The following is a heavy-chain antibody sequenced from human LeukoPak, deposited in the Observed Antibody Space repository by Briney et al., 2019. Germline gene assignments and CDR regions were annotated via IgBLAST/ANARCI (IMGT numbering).Heavy chain of an antibody. CDR2: IKQDGGEK. CDR1: GFTFSSYW. D-gene: IGHD6-13*01. V-gene: IGHV3-7*01. Sequence: GGSLRLSCAASGFTFSSYWMSWVRQAPGKGLEWVANIKQDGGEKYYVDSVKGRFTISRDNAKNSLYLQMNSLRAEDTAVYYCARDRGAIIAAAGALDYWGQGTLVTVSS. CDR3: ARDRGAIIAAAGALDY. J-gene: IGHJ4*02.